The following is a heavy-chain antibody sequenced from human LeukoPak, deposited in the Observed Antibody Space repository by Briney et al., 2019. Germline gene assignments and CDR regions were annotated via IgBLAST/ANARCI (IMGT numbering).Heavy chain of an antibody. Sequence: GGSLRLPCAASGFTFDDYGMSWVRQAPGKGLEWVSGINWNGGSTGYADSVKGRFTISRDNAKNSLYLQMNSLRAEDTALYYCARGRDYDSSGSIDYWGQGTLVTVSS. D-gene: IGHD3-22*01. CDR1: GFTFDDYG. V-gene: IGHV3-20*04. CDR2: INWNGGST. CDR3: ARGRDYDSSGSIDY. J-gene: IGHJ4*02.